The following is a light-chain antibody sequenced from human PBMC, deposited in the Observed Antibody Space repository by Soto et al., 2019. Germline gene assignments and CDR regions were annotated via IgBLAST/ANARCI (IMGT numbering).Light chain of an antibody. Sequence: DIQMTQSPSTLSASVGDRVTITCRASQTISNWLAWYQQKPGKAPKLLIYDASTLESGVPSTFSGSGSGTEFTLTISSLQPDDFATYYCQQYNRYSWTFGQGTKVEIK. J-gene: IGKJ1*01. CDR1: QTISNW. V-gene: IGKV1-5*01. CDR3: QQYNRYSWT. CDR2: DAS.